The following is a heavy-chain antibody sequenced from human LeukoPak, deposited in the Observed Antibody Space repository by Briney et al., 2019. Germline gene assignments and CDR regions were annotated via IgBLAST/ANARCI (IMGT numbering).Heavy chain of an antibody. Sequence: ASVKVSCKASGYTFTSYGISWVRQAPGQGLEWMGWISAHNGNTNYAQKLQGRVTMTTDTSTSTAYMELRSLRSDDTAVYYCARAPTYYYDSSGYYNWFDPWGQGTLVTVSS. CDR1: GYTFTSYG. CDR2: ISAHNGNT. V-gene: IGHV1-18*01. CDR3: ARAPTYYYDSSGYYNWFDP. D-gene: IGHD3-22*01. J-gene: IGHJ5*02.